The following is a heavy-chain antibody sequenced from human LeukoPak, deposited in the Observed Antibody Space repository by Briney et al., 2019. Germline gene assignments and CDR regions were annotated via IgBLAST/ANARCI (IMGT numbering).Heavy chain of an antibody. CDR1: GYTFSNFG. J-gene: IGHJ5*02. D-gene: IGHD5-12*01. V-gene: IGHV1-2*02. CDR2: ITPSGGT. Sequence: GASVKVYCKTSGYTFSNFGINWVRQAPGQGLEWMGWITPSGGTNYPQKFQGRVTLTRDTSISTAYMELIRLRSDDTAVYYCARDASGYDPWGQGTLVTVSS. CDR3: ARDASGYDP.